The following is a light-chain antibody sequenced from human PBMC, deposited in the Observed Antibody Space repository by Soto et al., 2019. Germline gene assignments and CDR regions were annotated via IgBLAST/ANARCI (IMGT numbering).Light chain of an antibody. CDR3: QQYNNWPAIT. V-gene: IGKV4-1*01. CDR1: QSVLYSSNNKNY. J-gene: IGKJ5*01. Sequence: DIVMTQSPDSLAVSLGERATINCKSSQSVLYSSNNKNYLAWYQQKPGQAPRLLIYGTSTRATGIPARFSGSGSGTEFTLTISSLQSEDFAVYYCQQYNNWPAITFGQGTRLEIK. CDR2: GTS.